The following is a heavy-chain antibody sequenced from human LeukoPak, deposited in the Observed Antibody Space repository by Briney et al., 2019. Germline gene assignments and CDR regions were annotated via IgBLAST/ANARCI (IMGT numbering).Heavy chain of an antibody. V-gene: IGHV1-69*06. J-gene: IGHJ6*03. Sequence: KVSCKASGGIFSSYTFSWVRQAPGQGLEWMGGIIPIFGTANYAQKFQGRVTITADKSTSTAYMELSSLRSEDTAVYYCARDSVSYDFWSGYGAYYYMDVWGKGTTVTVSS. CDR2: IIPIFGTA. CDR3: ARDSVSYDFWSGYGAYYYMDV. CDR1: GGIFSSYT. D-gene: IGHD3-3*01.